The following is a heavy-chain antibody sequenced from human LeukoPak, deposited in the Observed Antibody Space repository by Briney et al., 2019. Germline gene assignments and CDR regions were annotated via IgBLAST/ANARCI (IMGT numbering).Heavy chain of an antibody. J-gene: IGHJ4*02. Sequence: GGSLRLSCAASGFTFSSYAMSWVRQAPGKGLEWVSAISGSGGSTYYADSVKGRFTISRDNSKNTLYLQMSSLRAEDTAVYYCAKDGAYDSSGYYFGYWGQGTLVTVSS. CDR1: GFTFSSYA. V-gene: IGHV3-23*01. CDR2: ISGSGGST. D-gene: IGHD3-22*01. CDR3: AKDGAYDSSGYYFGY.